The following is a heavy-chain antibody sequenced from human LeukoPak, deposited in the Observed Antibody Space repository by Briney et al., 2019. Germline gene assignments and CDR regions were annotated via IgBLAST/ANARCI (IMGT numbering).Heavy chain of an antibody. CDR2: ISAYNGNT. J-gene: IGHJ4*02. CDR3: ARDGPYSSSSGVFDY. CDR1: GYTFTSYG. Sequence: GASVKVSCKASGYTFTSYGISWVRQAPGQGLEWMGWISAYNGNTNYAQRLQGRVTMTTDTSTSTAYMELRSLRSDDTAVYYCARDGPYSSSSGVFDYWGQGTLVTVPS. D-gene: IGHD6-6*01. V-gene: IGHV1-18*01.